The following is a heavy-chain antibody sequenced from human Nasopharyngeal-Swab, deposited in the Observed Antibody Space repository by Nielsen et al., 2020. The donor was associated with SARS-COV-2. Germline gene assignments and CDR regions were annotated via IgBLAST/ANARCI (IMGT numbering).Heavy chain of an antibody. Sequence: SLKISCAASGFTFSSYAMSWVRQAPGKGLEWVAVISYDGSNKYYADSVKGRFTISRDNSKNTLYLQMNSLRAEDTAVYYCARDQTRKYSYGSWFDYWGQGTLVTVSS. CDR2: ISYDGSNK. D-gene: IGHD5-18*01. CDR1: GFTFSSYA. V-gene: IGHV3-30-3*01. CDR3: ARDQTRKYSYGSWFDY. J-gene: IGHJ4*02.